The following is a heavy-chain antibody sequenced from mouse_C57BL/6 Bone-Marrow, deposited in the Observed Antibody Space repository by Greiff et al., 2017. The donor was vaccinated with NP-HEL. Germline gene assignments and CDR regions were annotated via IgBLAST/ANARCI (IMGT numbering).Heavy chain of an antibody. D-gene: IGHD2-4*01. CDR3: ARMDYDYDGFAY. Sequence: VQLQQSGPELVKPGASVKMSCKASGYTFTDYNMHWVKQSHGKSLEWIGYINPNNGGTSYNQKFKGKATLTVNKSSSTAYMELRSLTSKDSAVYYCARMDYDYDGFAYWGQGTLVTVSA. V-gene: IGHV1-22*01. CDR1: GYTFTDYN. CDR2: INPNNGGT. J-gene: IGHJ3*01.